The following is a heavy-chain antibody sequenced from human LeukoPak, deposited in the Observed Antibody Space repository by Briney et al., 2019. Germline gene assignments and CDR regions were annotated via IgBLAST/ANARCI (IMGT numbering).Heavy chain of an antibody. CDR2: IKQDGSEK. D-gene: IGHD5-18*01. CDR1: GFTFGSYW. V-gene: IGHV3-7*01. J-gene: IGHJ5*01. CDR3: ARGASGIQLWFFDS. Sequence: GGSLRLSCAASGFTFGSYWMSWVRQAPGKGLEWVANIKQDGSEKYYVDSVKGRFTISRDNAKNSLFLQMNGLRAEDTAVYYCARGASGIQLWFFDSWGQGTLVSVSS.